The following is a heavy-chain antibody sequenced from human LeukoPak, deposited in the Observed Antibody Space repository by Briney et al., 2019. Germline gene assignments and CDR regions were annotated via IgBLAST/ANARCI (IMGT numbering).Heavy chain of an antibody. V-gene: IGHV4-34*01. CDR3: ARAKDYDILTGHFGY. CDR1: GGSFSGYY. J-gene: IGHJ4*02. Sequence: SETLSLTCAVYGGSFSGYYWSWIRQPPGKGLEWIGEINHSGSTNYNPSLKSRVTISVDTSKNQFSLKLSSVTAADTAVYYCARAKDYDILTGHFGYWGQGTLVTVSS. D-gene: IGHD3-9*01. CDR2: INHSGST.